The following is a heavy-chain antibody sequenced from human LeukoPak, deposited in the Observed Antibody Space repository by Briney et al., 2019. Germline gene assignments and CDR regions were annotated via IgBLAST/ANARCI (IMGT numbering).Heavy chain of an antibody. CDR3: AKGKVYVVAATPIYYYYMDV. Sequence: PGGSLRLSCTASGFTLSSYEMSWIRQAPGKGLEWVSSIDYSGGSTHYGDSVMGRFTISRDNSKNTLYLQLNSLSADDTAVYYCAKGKVYVVAATPIYYYYMDVWGKGTTVTISS. V-gene: IGHV3-23*01. CDR2: IDYSGGST. D-gene: IGHD2-15*01. J-gene: IGHJ6*03. CDR1: GFTLSSYE.